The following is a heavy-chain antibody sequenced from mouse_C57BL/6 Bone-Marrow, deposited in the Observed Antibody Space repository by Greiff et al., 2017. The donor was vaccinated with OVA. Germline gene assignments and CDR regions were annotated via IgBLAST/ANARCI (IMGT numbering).Heavy chain of an antibody. CDR1: GFTFNTYA. Sequence: EVQLVESGGGLVQPKGSLKLSCAASGFTFNTYAMHWVRQAPGKGLEWVARIRSKSSNYATYYADTVKDRFTISRADSQSMLYLQSNNLNTEDAAMYYCVGGYYYAMDYWGQGTSVTVSS. CDR3: VGGYYYAMDY. CDR2: IRSKSSNYAT. V-gene: IGHV10-3*01. J-gene: IGHJ4*01.